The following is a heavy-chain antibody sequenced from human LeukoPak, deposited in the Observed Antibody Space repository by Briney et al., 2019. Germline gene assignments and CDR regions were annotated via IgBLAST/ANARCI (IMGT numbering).Heavy chain of an antibody. CDR1: GIAIAGSS. V-gene: IGHV3-73*01. CDR3: IRHVEHLAPER. J-gene: IGHJ4*02. CDR2: VRSQEKNYAT. Sequence: PGGSLRLSCAASGIAIAGSSVHWVCQASGKGLEWVGCVRSQEKNYATIYGASVKGRFIISRDDSRNTAPLQMNSLTMEYRSDCLCIRHVEHLAPERWGQGTLVIVSS. D-gene: IGHD1/OR15-1a*01.